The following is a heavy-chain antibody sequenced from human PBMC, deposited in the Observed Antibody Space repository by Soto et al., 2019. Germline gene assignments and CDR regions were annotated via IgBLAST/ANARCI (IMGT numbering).Heavy chain of an antibody. J-gene: IGHJ4*02. CDR2: INQDGSEK. V-gene: IGHV3-7*01. Sequence: GGSLRLSCAASGFSFSNYWMDWVRQAPGKGLEWVANINQDGSEKHYVDSVKGRFTISRDNAKNSLYLQMSSLTAKDSALYYCARSLDYWGQGTLVTVSS. CDR3: ARSLDY. CDR1: GFSFSNYW.